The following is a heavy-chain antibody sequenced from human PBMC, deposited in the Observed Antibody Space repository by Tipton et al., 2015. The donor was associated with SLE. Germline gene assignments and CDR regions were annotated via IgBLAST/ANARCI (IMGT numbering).Heavy chain of an antibody. Sequence: QSGPEVKKPGASVKVSCKASGYTFTSYGISWVRQAPGQGLEWMGWISAYNGNTNYAQKLQGRVTLTADTSTSAAYLELRSLRSDDMAVYYCARDHNYFDAFAIWGQGTMVTVSS. D-gene: IGHD3-10*01. CDR2: ISAYNGNT. V-gene: IGHV1-18*03. J-gene: IGHJ3*02. CDR1: GYTFTSYG. CDR3: ARDHNYFDAFAI.